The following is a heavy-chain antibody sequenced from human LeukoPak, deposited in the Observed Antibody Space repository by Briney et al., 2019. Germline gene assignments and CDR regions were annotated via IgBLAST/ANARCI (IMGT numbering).Heavy chain of an antibody. D-gene: IGHD1-14*01. CDR1: GFTFSSYA. CDR2: ISYDGSNK. J-gene: IGHJ3*02. Sequence: GRSLRLSCAASGFTFSSYAMHWVRQAPGKGLEWVAVISYDGSNKYYADSVKGRFTISRDNSKNTLYLQMNSLRAEDTAVYYCARDGPPESRIWTFDIWGQGTMVTVSS. V-gene: IGHV3-30*04. CDR3: ARDGPPESRIWTFDI.